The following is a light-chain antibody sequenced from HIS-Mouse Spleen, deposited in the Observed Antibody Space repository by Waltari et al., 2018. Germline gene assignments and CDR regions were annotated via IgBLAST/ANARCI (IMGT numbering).Light chain of an antibody. J-gene: IGLJ2*01. CDR1: SSDVGSYNL. CDR3: CSYAGSSTYVV. Sequence: SVSGSPGQSITISCTGTSSDVGSYNLVSWYQQHPGKAPKLMIYEGSKRPSGVSNRFSGSKSGNTASLTISGLQAEDEADYYCCSYAGSSTYVVFGGGTKLTVL. V-gene: IGLV2-23*01. CDR2: EGS.